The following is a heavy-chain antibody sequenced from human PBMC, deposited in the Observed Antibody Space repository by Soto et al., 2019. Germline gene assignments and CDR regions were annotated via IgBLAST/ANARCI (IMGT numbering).Heavy chain of an antibody. J-gene: IGHJ4*02. D-gene: IGHD4-17*01. CDR3: ARDRAWDYGDFAFDY. CDR2: ISSSSSYI. V-gene: IGHV3-21*01. Sequence: EVQLVESGGGLVKPGGSLRLSCAASGFTFSSYSMNWVRQAPGKGLEWVSSISSSSSYIYYADSVKGRFTISRDNAKNSLYLQMNSLRAEDTAVYYCARDRAWDYGDFAFDYWGQGTLVTVSS. CDR1: GFTFSSYS.